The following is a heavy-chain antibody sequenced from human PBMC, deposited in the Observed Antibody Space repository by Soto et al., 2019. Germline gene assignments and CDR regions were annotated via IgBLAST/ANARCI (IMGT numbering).Heavy chain of an antibody. Sequence: PSETLSLTCTVSGGSISSYYWSWIRQPPGKGLEWIGEINHSGSTNYNPSLKSRVTISVDTSKNQFSLKLSSVTAADTAVYYCARGRGIDYWGQGTLVTV. CDR3: ARGRGIDY. D-gene: IGHD3-16*01. CDR1: GGSISSYY. CDR2: INHSGST. V-gene: IGHV4-34*01. J-gene: IGHJ4*02.